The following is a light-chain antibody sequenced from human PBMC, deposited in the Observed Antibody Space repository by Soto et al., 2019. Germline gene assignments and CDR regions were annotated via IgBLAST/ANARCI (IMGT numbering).Light chain of an antibody. Sequence: QSVLTQPSSGSGSPGQSITISCTGTISDVGDYDYVSWYQHHPGKAPKLMIYEVSNRPSGVSNRFSASKSGNTASLTISGLQTEDEADYYCSSYTSSSTLLFRAGTKVTVL. CDR3: SSYTSSSTLL. J-gene: IGLJ1*01. CDR1: ISDVGDYDY. CDR2: EVS. V-gene: IGLV2-14*01.